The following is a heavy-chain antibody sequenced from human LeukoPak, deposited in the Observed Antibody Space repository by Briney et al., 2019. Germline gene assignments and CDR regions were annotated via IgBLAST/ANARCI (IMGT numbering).Heavy chain of an antibody. Sequence: PGGSLRLSCAASGFTFSSYWMSWVRQAPGKGLEWVANIKQDGSEKYYVDSVKGRFAISRDNAKNSLYLQMNSLRAEDTAVYYCARHTLWFGESSLDYWGQGTLVTVSS. CDR1: GFTFSSYW. V-gene: IGHV3-7*03. J-gene: IGHJ4*02. CDR2: IKQDGSEK. D-gene: IGHD3-10*01. CDR3: ARHTLWFGESSLDY.